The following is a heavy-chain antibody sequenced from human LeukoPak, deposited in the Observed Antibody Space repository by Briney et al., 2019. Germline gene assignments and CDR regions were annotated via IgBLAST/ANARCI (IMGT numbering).Heavy chain of an antibody. D-gene: IGHD6-19*01. CDR3: ARVSGWNPLEAAHLDY. CDR1: GDSISSGDYY. J-gene: IGHJ4*02. V-gene: IGHV4-61*02. Sequence: SETLSLTCTVSGDSISSGDYYWSWIRQPAGKGLEWIGRISSSGSTNYNPSLKSRVTTSVDTSKNQVSLKLSSVTAADTAVYYCARVSGWNPLEAAHLDYWGQGTLVTVSS. CDR2: ISSSGST.